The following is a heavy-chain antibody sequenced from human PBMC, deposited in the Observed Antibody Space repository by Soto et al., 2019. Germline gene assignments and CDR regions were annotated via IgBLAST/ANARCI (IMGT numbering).Heavy chain of an antibody. Sequence: EVQLVESGGGLVKPGGSLRLSCAASGFTVSSNYMSWVRQAPGKGLEWVSVIYSGGSTYYADSVKGRFTISRDNSKNTLYLQMNSLRAEDTAVYYCARGESDYGDYIFDYWGQGTLVTVSS. CDR1: GFTVSSNY. V-gene: IGHV3-66*01. J-gene: IGHJ4*02. D-gene: IGHD4-17*01. CDR2: IYSGGST. CDR3: ARGESDYGDYIFDY.